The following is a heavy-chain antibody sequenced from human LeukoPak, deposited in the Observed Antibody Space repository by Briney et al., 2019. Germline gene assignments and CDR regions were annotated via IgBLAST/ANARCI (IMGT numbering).Heavy chain of an antibody. J-gene: IGHJ4*02. CDR2: INHSGST. Sequence: PSETLSLTCAVYGGSFSGYYWSWIRQPPGKGLEWIGEINHSGSTNYNPSLKSRVTISVDTSKNQFSLKLSSVTAADTAVYYCARGFVRGYFDYWGQGTLVTVSS. CDR1: GGSFSGYY. CDR3: ARGFVRGYFDY. D-gene: IGHD3-10*02. V-gene: IGHV4-34*01.